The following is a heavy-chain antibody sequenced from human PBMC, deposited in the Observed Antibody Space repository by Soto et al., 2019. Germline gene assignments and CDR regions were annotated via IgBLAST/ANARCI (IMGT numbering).Heavy chain of an antibody. V-gene: IGHV1-18*04. CDR3: ARDRVAGIWGDALDI. D-gene: IGHD3-16*01. J-gene: IGHJ3*02. Sequence: QVQLVQSGTEVKKPGASVKVSCKTSGYTFTNHGINWVRQAPGKGLEWMGWINPYNANTNYAQKIQGRVTMTTNSSTTTDYMDLRSLTSDDTAVYYGARDRVAGIWGDALDIWGQGTVVTVSS. CDR2: INPYNANT. CDR1: GYTFTNHG.